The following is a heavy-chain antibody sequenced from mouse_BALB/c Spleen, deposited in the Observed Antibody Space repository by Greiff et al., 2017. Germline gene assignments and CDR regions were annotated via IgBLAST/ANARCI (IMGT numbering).Heavy chain of an antibody. CDR1: GYSFTDYN. V-gene: IGHV1S135*01. CDR2: IDPYNGGT. Sequence: VQLQQSGPELVKPGASVKVSCKASGYSFTDYNMYWVKQSHGKSLEWIGYIDPYNGGTSYNQKFKGKATLTVDKSSSTAFIHLNSLTSEDSAVYYCARSPLGGYDSYAMDYWGQGTSVTVSS. CDR3: ARSPLGGYDSYAMDY. J-gene: IGHJ4*01. D-gene: IGHD2-2*01.